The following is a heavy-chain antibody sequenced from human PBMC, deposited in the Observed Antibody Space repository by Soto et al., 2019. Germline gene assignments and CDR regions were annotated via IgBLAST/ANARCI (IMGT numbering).Heavy chain of an antibody. CDR1: GGSISSGDHY. J-gene: IGHJ4*02. CDR3: ASYYDSSGPTFDF. CDR2: IYYTGTT. Sequence: SETLSLTCTVSGGSISSGDHYWSWIRQPPGKGLEYIAYIYYTGTTYYNPTLKSRVTMSVDTSENQFSLKLSSVTAADTAVYYCASYYDSSGPTFDFWGQGTLVTVSS. D-gene: IGHD3-22*01. V-gene: IGHV4-30-4*01.